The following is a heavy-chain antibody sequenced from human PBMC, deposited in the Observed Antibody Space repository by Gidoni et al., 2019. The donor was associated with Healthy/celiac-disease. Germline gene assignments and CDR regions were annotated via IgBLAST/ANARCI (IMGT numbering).Heavy chain of an antibody. J-gene: IGHJ4*02. CDR2: IYHSGST. D-gene: IGHD6-13*01. Sequence: QVQLQESGPGLVKPSETLSLTCAVSGYSISSGYYWGWNRQPPGKGLEWIGSIYHSGSTYYNPSLKSRVTISVDTSKNQFSLKLSSVTAADTAVYYCARDLEGLAAAGTVYWGQGTLVTVSS. CDR1: GYSISSGYY. V-gene: IGHV4-38-2*02. CDR3: ARDLEGLAAAGTVY.